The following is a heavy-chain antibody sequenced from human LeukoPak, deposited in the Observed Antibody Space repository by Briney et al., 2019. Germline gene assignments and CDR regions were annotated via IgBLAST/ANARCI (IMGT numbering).Heavy chain of an antibody. D-gene: IGHD3-10*01. CDR2: ISNNGGYT. CDR1: GFTFSSSA. J-gene: IGHJ4*02. V-gene: IGHV3-23*01. CDR3: AKLYGSGSYYFDY. Sequence: GGSLRLSCAASGFTFSSSAMSWVRQAPGKGLEWVSAISNNGGYTYYAGSMQGRFTISRDNSKNTLYLQMNSLRAEDTAVYYCAKLYGSGSYYFDYWGQGTLVTVSS.